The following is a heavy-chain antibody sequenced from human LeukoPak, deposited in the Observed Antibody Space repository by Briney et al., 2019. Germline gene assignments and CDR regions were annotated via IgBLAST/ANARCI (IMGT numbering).Heavy chain of an antibody. Sequence: GGSLRFSCAASGFTFSTYWMNWYRQAPGKGLEWVGNINQDASEINYVDSVRDRFTISRDNAKNSLHLQMNSLRAEDTAVYYCATDRDNSDWQKRFDSWGQGTLVTVSS. J-gene: IGHJ4*02. D-gene: IGHD2-21*02. CDR2: INQDASEI. CDR1: GFTFSTYW. CDR3: ATDRDNSDWQKRFDS. V-gene: IGHV3-7*01.